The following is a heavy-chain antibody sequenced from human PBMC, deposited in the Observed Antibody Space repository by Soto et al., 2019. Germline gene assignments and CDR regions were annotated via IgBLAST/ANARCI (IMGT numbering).Heavy chain of an antibody. J-gene: IGHJ6*02. CDR1: GGTFSSYA. D-gene: IGHD3-10*01. CDR2: IIPIFGTA. Sequence: GASVKVSCKASGGTFSSYAISWVRQAPGQGLEWMGGIIPIFGTANYAQKFQGRVTITADESTSTAYMVLSSLRSEDTAVYYCNRKRITMVRGVIIKDYYYGMDVWGQGTTVTVSS. V-gene: IGHV1-69*13. CDR3: NRKRITMVRGVIIKDYYYGMDV.